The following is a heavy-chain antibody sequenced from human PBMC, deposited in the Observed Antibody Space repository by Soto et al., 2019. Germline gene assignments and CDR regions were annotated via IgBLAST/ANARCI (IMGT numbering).Heavy chain of an antibody. J-gene: IGHJ3*02. D-gene: IGHD3-9*01. V-gene: IGHV3-21*01. CDR2: ISSSSSYI. CDR1: GFTFSSYS. CDR3: ASLKTYYDILTGYKPYGAFDI. Sequence: GGSLRLSCAASGFTFSSYSMNWVRQAPGKGLEWVSSISSSSSYIYYADSVRGRFTISGDNAKNSLYLQMNSLRAEDTAVYYCASLKTYYDILTGYKPYGAFDIWGQGTMVTVSS.